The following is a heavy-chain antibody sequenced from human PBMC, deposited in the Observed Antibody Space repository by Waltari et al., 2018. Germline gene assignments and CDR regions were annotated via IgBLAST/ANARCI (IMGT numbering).Heavy chain of an antibody. CDR2: INPNRGGT. J-gene: IGHJ4*02. CDR3: ARVGYGSGSPFDY. D-gene: IGHD3-10*01. V-gene: IGHV1-2*06. Sequence: QVQLVQSGAEVKKPGASVKVSCKASGYTFTGYYMPWVRPAPGQGLEWMGRINPNRGGTTYAQKFQGRVTMTRDTSISTAYMELSRLRSDDTAVYYCARVGYGSGSPFDYWGQGTLVTVSS. CDR1: GYTFTGYY.